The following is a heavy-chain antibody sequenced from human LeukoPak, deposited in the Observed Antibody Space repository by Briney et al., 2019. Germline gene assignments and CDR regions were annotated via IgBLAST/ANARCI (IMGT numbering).Heavy chain of an antibody. CDR3: AKDYCSGGSCYLFDY. V-gene: IGHV3-43*01. D-gene: IGHD2-15*01. CDR2: ISWDGGST. J-gene: IGHJ4*02. CDR1: GFTFDDYT. Sequence: GGSLRLSCAASGFTFDDYTMHWVRQAPGKGLEWVSLISWDGGSTYYADSVKGRFTISRDNSKSSLYLQMNSLRTEDTALYYCAKDYCSGGSCYLFDYWGQGTLVTVSS.